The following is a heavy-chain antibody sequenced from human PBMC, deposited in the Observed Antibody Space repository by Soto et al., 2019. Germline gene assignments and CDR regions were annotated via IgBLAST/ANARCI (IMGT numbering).Heavy chain of an antibody. V-gene: IGHV3-48*01. CDR2: ISSSSSTI. Sequence: EVQLVESGGGLVQPGGSLRLSCAASGFTFSSYSMNWVRQAPGKGLEWVSYISSSSSTIYYADSVKGRFTISRDNAKNSLYLKMKSLRAEDTAVYYGARGDCSGGSCYEDYWGQGTLVTVSS. J-gene: IGHJ4*02. CDR3: ARGDCSGGSCYEDY. D-gene: IGHD2-15*01. CDR1: GFTFSSYS.